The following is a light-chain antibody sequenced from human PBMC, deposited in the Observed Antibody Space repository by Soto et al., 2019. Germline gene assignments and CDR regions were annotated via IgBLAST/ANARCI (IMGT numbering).Light chain of an antibody. V-gene: IGKV3-15*01. CDR2: DIS. J-gene: IGKJ1*01. Sequence: VMTQSPATLSVSPGERATLSCRAGQNIGSHLAWYLHRPGQPPRLIMYDISTRATGVPGRFVGSVSGTDFTLTISSLQTEDFALYYCQQYFYWPPGTFGQGTKVEI. CDR1: QNIGSH. CDR3: QQYFYWPPGT.